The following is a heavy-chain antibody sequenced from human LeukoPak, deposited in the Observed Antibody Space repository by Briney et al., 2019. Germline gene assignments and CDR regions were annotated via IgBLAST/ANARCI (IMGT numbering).Heavy chain of an antibody. D-gene: IGHD3-10*01. J-gene: IGHJ4*02. CDR2: FDPEDGET. CDR3: ATDRAFFGYYGSGSYPPPAY. Sequence: GASVKVSCKVSGYTLTELSMHWVRQAPGKGLEWMGGFDPEDGETIYAQKFQGRVTMTEDTSTDTAYMELSSLRSEDTAVYYCATDRAFFGYYGSGSYPPPAYWGQGTLVTVSS. V-gene: IGHV1-24*01. CDR1: GYTLTELS.